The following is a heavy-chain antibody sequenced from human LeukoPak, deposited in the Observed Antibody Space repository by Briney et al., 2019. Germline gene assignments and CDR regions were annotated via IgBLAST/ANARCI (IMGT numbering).Heavy chain of an antibody. Sequence: SETLSLTCTVSGGSISSSSYYWGWIRQPPGKGLEWIGSIYYSGSTYYNPSLKSRVTISVDTSKNQFSLKLSSVTAADTAVYYCAKDGGGGSKDYYYMGVWGKGTTVTISS. CDR2: IYYSGST. D-gene: IGHD2-15*01. J-gene: IGHJ6*03. CDR3: AKDGGGGSKDYYYMGV. V-gene: IGHV4-39*07. CDR1: GGSISSSSYY.